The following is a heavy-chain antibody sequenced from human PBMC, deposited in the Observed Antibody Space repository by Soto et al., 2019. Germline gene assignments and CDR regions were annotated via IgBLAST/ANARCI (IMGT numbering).Heavy chain of an antibody. CDR3: AKGGYSGYDSGIFDY. J-gene: IGHJ4*02. V-gene: IGHV3-23*01. Sequence: GGSLRLSCAASGFTFSSYAMSWVRQAPGKGLEWVSAISGSGGSTYYADSVKGRFTISRDNSKNTLYLQMNSLRAEDTAVYYCAKGGYSGYDSGIFDYWGQGTLVTVSS. D-gene: IGHD5-12*01. CDR2: ISGSGGST. CDR1: GFTFSSYA.